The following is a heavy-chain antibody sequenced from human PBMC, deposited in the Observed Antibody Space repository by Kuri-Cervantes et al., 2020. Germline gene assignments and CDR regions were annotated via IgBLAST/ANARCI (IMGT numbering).Heavy chain of an antibody. CDR1: GFTFSSYA. Sequence: GESLKISCAASGFTFSSYAMSWVRQAPGKGLEWVSAISGSGGSTYYADSVKGRFTISRDNSKNTLYLQMNSLRAEDTAVYYCARASLGFDYWGQGTLVTVSS. CDR2: ISGSGGST. V-gene: IGHV3-23*01. CDR3: ARASLGFDY. J-gene: IGHJ4*02.